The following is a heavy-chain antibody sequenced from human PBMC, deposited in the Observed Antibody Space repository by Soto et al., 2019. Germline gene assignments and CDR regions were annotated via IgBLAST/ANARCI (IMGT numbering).Heavy chain of an antibody. Sequence: GVLRLSCAASGFTFSSYSMNWVRQAPGKGLEWVSSISSSSSYIYYADSVMGRFTISRDNAKNSLYLQMNSLRAEDTAVYYCARDSSMIVPIGFDHWGQGTLVTVSS. CDR3: ARDSSMIVPIGFDH. CDR1: GFTFSSYS. CDR2: ISSSSSYI. V-gene: IGHV3-21*01. J-gene: IGHJ5*02. D-gene: IGHD3-22*01.